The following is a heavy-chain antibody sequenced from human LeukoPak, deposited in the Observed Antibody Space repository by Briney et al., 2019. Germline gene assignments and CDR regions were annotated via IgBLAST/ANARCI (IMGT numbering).Heavy chain of an antibody. J-gene: IGHJ4*02. CDR2: IIPIFGTA. V-gene: IGHV1-69*13. CDR3: AREGEYGHGPFDY. D-gene: IGHD3-16*01. Sequence: GALVKVSCKASGGTFSSYAVSWVRQAPGQGLEWMGGIIPIFGTANYAQKFQGRVTITADESTSTAYMELSSLRSEDTAVYYCAREGEYGHGPFDYWGQGTLVTVSS. CDR1: GGTFSSYA.